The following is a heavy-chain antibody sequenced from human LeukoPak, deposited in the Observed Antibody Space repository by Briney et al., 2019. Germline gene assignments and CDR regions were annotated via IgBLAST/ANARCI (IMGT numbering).Heavy chain of an antibody. CDR2: INPSGGST. J-gene: IGHJ4*02. Sequence: ASVKVSCRASGYTFTGYYMHWVRQAPGQGLEWMGIINPSGGSTSYAQKFQGRVTMTRDMSTSTVYMELSSLRSEDTAVYYCARSRPTGAFNYWGQGTLVTVSS. V-gene: IGHV1-46*01. CDR1: GYTFTGYY. D-gene: IGHD1-26*01. CDR3: ARSRPTGAFNY.